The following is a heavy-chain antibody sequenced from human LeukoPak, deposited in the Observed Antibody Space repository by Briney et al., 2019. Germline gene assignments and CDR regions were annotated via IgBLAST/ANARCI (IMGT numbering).Heavy chain of an antibody. D-gene: IGHD3-9*01. Sequence: GGSLRLSCAASGFTFSSYAMSWVRQAPGKGLEWVSAISGSGGSTYYADSVKGRFTISRDNSKNTLYLQMNSLRAEDTAVYYCATTLEGYDILTGYYNVGFDYWGQGTLDTVSS. CDR1: GFTFSSYA. CDR3: ATTLEGYDILTGYYNVGFDY. CDR2: ISGSGGST. V-gene: IGHV3-23*01. J-gene: IGHJ4*02.